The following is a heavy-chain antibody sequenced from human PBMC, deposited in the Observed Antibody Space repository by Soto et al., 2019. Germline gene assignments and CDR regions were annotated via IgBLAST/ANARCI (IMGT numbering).Heavy chain of an antibody. Sequence: GGSLRLSCAASGFTVSSNYMSWVRQAPGKGLEWVSVIYSGGSTYYADSVKGRFTISRHNSKNTLYLQMNSLRAEDTAVYYCVSGKDGEYSYGYFDYWGQGTLVTVSS. D-gene: IGHD5-18*01. V-gene: IGHV3-53*04. CDR2: IYSGGST. J-gene: IGHJ4*02. CDR3: VSGKDGEYSYGYFDY. CDR1: GFTVSSNY.